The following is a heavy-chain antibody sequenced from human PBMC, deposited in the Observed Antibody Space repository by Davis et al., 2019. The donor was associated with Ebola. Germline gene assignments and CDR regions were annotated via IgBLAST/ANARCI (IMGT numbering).Heavy chain of an antibody. CDR2: ISSGGGAP. CDR3: AKDRVRSGE. D-gene: IGHD3-10*01. Sequence: GESLKISCAASGFTFSTYAMGWVRQAPGKGLEWVSDISSGGGAPYYADSVKGRFTTFRDNPKNTLYLQMNSLRAEDTAIYYCAKDRVRSGEWGQGTLVTVSS. CDR1: GFTFSTYA. V-gene: IGHV3-23*01. J-gene: IGHJ4*02.